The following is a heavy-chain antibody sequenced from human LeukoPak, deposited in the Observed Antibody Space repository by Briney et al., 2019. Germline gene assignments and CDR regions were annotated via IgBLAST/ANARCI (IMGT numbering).Heavy chain of an antibody. CDR3: ARDGGPTPYDY. Sequence: GGSLRLSCAASGFTFSSSWMAWVRQAPGKGLEWVSSISSSSSYIYYADSVKGRFTISRDNAKNSLYLQMNSLRAEDTAVYYCARDGGPTPYDYWGQGTLVTVSS. D-gene: IGHD2-15*01. CDR2: ISSSSSYI. CDR1: GFTFSSSW. V-gene: IGHV3-21*01. J-gene: IGHJ4*02.